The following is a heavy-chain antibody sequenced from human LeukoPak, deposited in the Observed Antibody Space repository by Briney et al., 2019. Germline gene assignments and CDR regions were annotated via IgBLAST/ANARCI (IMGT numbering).Heavy chain of an antibody. CDR3: ATLGYCSSTSCYAVDY. V-gene: IGHV1-18*01. D-gene: IGHD2-2*01. CDR1: GYIFTSYG. CDR2: ISAYNGNT. J-gene: IGHJ4*02. Sequence: GASVKVSCKASGYIFTSYGISWVRQAPGQGLEWMGWISAYNGNTNYAQKLQGRVTMTTDTSTSTAYMELRSLRSDDTAVYYCATLGYCSSTSCYAVDYWGQGTLVTVSS.